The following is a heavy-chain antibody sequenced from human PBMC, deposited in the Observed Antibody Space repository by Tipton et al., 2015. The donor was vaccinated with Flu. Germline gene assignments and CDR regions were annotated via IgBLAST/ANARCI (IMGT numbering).Heavy chain of an antibody. CDR1: GFTSSTYW. D-gene: IGHD3-3*01. CDR3: ARDHPPSITVLGEITDYFGMDV. V-gene: IGHV3-7*03. Sequence: GSLRLSCAASGFTSSTYWMNWVRQAPGKGLEWVANIRHDGSVKNYVASVKGRFTISRDNAKNSLYLQMNSLRAEDTAVYYCARDHPPSITVLGEITDYFGMDVWGQGTMVTVSS. CDR2: IRHDGSVK. J-gene: IGHJ6*02.